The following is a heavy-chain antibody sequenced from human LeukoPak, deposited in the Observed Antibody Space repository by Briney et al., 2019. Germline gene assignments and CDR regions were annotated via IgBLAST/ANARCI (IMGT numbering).Heavy chain of an antibody. D-gene: IGHD5-18*01. J-gene: IGHJ5*02. CDR1: GFTFSSYG. CDR3: AKGSWIQLWKTPPRFDP. V-gene: IGHV3-30*02. CDR2: IRYDGSNK. Sequence: GGSLRLSCAASGFTFSSYGMHWVRQAPGKGLEWVSFIRYDGSNKYYADSVKGRFTISRDNSKNTLYLQVNSLRAEDTAVYYCAKGSWIQLWKTPPRFDPWGQGTLVTVSS.